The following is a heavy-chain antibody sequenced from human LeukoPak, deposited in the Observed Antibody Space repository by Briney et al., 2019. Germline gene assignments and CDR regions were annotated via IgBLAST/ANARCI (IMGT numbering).Heavy chain of an antibody. D-gene: IGHD3-9*01. Sequence: ASVKVSCKASGYTFTGYYMHWVRQAPGQGLEWMGWINPNSGGTNYAQKLQGRVTMTTDTSTSTAYMELRSLRSDDTAVYYCARDEGYFDWLAPGVYWGQGTLVTVSS. V-gene: IGHV1-2*02. CDR3: ARDEGYFDWLAPGVY. CDR2: INPNSGGT. J-gene: IGHJ4*02. CDR1: GYTFTGYY.